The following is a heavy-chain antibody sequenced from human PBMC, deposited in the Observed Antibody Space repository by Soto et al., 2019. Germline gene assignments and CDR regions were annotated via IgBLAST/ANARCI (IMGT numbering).Heavy chain of an antibody. D-gene: IGHD3-10*01. CDR2: IIPILGIA. CDR1: GGTFSSYT. CDR3: ARGWFGEFATYYYYYGMDV. V-gene: IGHV1-69*02. J-gene: IGHJ6*02. Sequence: SVKVSCKASGGTFSSYTISWVRQAPGQGLEWMGRIIPILGIANYAQKFQGRVTITADKSTSTAYMELSSLRSEDTAVYYCARGWFGEFATYYYYYGMDVWGQGTTVTV.